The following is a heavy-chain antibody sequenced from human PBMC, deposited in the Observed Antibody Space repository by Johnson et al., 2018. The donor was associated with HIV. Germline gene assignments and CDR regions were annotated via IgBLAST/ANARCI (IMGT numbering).Heavy chain of an antibody. V-gene: IGHV3-43D*03. CDR2: ISWDGGST. CDR3: AKDILPYYYGSGSYYGDAFDM. CDR1: GFTFNYYA. D-gene: IGHD3-10*01. Sequence: VHLVESGGVVVQPGGSLRLSCAASGFTFNYYAMHWVRQAPGKGLEWVSLISWDGGSTYYADSMQGRFTISRDNSKNSLYLQMNSLRDEDTAFYSCAKDILPYYYGSGSYYGDAFDMWGQGTMVTVSS. J-gene: IGHJ3*02.